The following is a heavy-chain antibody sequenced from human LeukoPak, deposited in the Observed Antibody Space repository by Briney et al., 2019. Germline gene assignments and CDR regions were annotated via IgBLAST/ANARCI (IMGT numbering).Heavy chain of an antibody. J-gene: IGHJ4*02. Sequence: GGSLKISCKGSGYSFTSYWIGWVRQMPGKGLEWMGIIYPGDSDTRYSPSFQGQVTMSADKSISTAYLHWSSLKASDTAMYYCARVKDKYSPSSGFDYWGQGTLVTVSS. V-gene: IGHV5-51*01. CDR3: ARVKDKYSPSSGFDY. CDR1: GYSFTSYW. CDR2: IYPGDSDT. D-gene: IGHD6-6*01.